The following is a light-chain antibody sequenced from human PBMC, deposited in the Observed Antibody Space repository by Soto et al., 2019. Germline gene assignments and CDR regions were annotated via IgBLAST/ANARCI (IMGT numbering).Light chain of an antibody. CDR1: HSFSSY. Sequence: DIPMTQSPSSLSASVGDRVTITCRTSHSFSSYLNWYQQKPGKDPKLLIYAASSLESGVPSRFNGSGSVTDFTLTISTLKPEDFETDYCQQSYRTHWTFGQETTEEIK. CDR2: AAS. V-gene: IGKV1-39*01. J-gene: IGKJ1*01. CDR3: QQSYRTHWT.